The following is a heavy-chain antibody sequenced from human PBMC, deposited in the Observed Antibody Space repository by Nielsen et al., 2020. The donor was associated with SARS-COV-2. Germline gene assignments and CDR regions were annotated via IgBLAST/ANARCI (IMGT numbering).Heavy chain of an antibody. CDR2: FDPQDGET. Sequence: ASVKVSCKASGYTFTSYYMHWVRQALGKGLEWMGEFDPQDGETTYAQKFQGRVTMTEDTSTDTAYMELSSLRSEDTAVYYCATSVVVAAPGDYWGQGTLVTVSS. CDR3: ATSVVVAAPGDY. J-gene: IGHJ4*02. CDR1: GYTFTSYY. V-gene: IGHV1-24*01. D-gene: IGHD2-15*01.